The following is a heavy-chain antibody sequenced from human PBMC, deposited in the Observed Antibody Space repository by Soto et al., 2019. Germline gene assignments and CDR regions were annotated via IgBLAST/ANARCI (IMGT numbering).Heavy chain of an antibody. V-gene: IGHV3-33*01. Sequence: QVQLVESGGGVVQPGRSLRLSCAASGFTFSYYGMHWVRQAPGKGLEWVAVIWYDGSNIYYADSVKGRFTISRDNSRNTVFLEMNSRRAEDTAVYYGARGVDYGDYAIDYWGQGTLVTVSS. CDR2: IWYDGSNI. CDR1: GFTFSYYG. D-gene: IGHD4-17*01. J-gene: IGHJ4*02. CDR3: ARGVDYGDYAIDY.